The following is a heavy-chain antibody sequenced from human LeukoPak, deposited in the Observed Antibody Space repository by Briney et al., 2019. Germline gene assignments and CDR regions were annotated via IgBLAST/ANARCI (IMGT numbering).Heavy chain of an antibody. V-gene: IGHV3-23*01. CDR3: AKDYAVGSIDY. D-gene: IGHD3-16*01. CDR1: GFIFSSYG. Sequence: TGGSLRLSCAASGFIFSSYGMSWVRQAPGKGLEWVSGISGSGGSTYYADSVRGRFTISRDNSKNTVSLQMESLRAEDTALYYCAKDYAVGSIDYWGQGTLVTVSS. J-gene: IGHJ4*02. CDR2: ISGSGGST.